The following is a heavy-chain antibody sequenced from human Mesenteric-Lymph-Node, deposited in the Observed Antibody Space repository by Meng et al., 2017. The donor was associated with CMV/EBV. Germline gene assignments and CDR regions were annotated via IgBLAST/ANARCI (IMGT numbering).Heavy chain of an antibody. CDR3: ARDAYYYDSSGYPTCRTNFDY. CDR2: IIPILGIA. J-gene: IGHJ4*02. V-gene: IGHV1-69*10. Sequence: SVKVSCKASGGTFSSYAISWVRQAPGQGLEWMGGIIPILGIANYAQKFQGRVTITADKSTSTAYMELSSLRSEDTAVYYCARDAYYYDSSGYPTCRTNFDYWGQGTLVTVSS. CDR1: GGTFSSYA. D-gene: IGHD3-22*01.